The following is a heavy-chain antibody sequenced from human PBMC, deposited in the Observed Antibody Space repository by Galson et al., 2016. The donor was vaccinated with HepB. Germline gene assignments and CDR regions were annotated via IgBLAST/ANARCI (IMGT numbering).Heavy chain of an antibody. CDR3: ARQYRGGPSYY. CDR2: IFRGGDV. J-gene: IGHJ4*02. Sequence: SETLSLTCAASGGSISSDDWWSWVRQPPGRGLEWIGQIFRGGDVNYTPSLASRVTISIDTSNNYFSLRLTSVTAADTAIYYCARQYRGGPSYYWGQLTLVIVSS. V-gene: IGHV4/OR15-8*02. D-gene: IGHD5-12*01. CDR1: GGSISSDDW.